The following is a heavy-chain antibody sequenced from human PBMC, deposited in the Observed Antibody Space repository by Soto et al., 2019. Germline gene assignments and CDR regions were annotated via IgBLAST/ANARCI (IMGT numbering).Heavy chain of an antibody. V-gene: IGHV1-2*04. D-gene: IGHD2-15*01. CDR3: ARGRYGSGGRCSTEEVDY. J-gene: IGHJ4*02. CDR1: GYTFTGYY. CDR2: INPNSGGT. Sequence: AAVKVSCKASGYTFTGYYMHWVRQAPGQGLEWMGWINPNSGGTNYAQKFQGWVTMTRDTSISTAYMELSSLRSEDTAVYYCARGRYGSGGRCSTEEVDYWGQANLVTVS.